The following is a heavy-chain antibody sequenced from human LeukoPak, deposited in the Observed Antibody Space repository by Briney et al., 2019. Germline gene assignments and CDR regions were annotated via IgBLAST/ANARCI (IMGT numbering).Heavy chain of an antibody. Sequence: GGSLRLSCAASGFPFSSYALHWVRQTPGKGLEYVSAISGDGGGTFYANSVKGRFTISRDSSKNTLYLQMGSLRAEDMGVYYCARSGYCTTISCRDAFDVWGQGTMVTVSS. CDR3: ARSGYCTTISCRDAFDV. D-gene: IGHD2-2*01. J-gene: IGHJ3*01. CDR1: GFPFSSYA. CDR2: ISGDGGGT. V-gene: IGHV3-64*01.